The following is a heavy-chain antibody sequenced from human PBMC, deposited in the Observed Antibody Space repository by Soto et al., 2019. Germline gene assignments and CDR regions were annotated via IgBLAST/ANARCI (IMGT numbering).Heavy chain of an antibody. CDR2: TYYRSKWYN. V-gene: IGHV6-1*01. D-gene: IGHD3-3*01. CDR3: ARASYYDFWRGAHYYYGMDV. J-gene: IGHJ6*02. Sequence: KQSQTLSLTCAISGDSVSSNSAAWNWIRQSPSRGLEWLGRTYYRSKWYNDYAVSVKSRITINPDTSKNQFSLQLNSVTPEDTAVYYCARASYYDFWRGAHYYYGMDVWGQGTTVTVSS. CDR1: GDSVSSNSAA.